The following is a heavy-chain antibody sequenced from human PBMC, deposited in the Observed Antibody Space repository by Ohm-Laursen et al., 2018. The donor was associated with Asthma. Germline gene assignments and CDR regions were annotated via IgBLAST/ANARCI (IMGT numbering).Heavy chain of an antibody. Sequence: SLRLSCSASGFTFSSYSMNWVRQAPGKGLEWVSSISSSSSYIYYADSVKGRFTISRDNAKNSLYLQMNSLRAEDTAVYYCAEGALTGTRGYWGQGTLVTVSS. V-gene: IGHV3-21*01. CDR1: GFTFSSYS. D-gene: IGHD1-20*01. J-gene: IGHJ4*02. CDR3: AEGALTGTRGY. CDR2: ISSSSSYI.